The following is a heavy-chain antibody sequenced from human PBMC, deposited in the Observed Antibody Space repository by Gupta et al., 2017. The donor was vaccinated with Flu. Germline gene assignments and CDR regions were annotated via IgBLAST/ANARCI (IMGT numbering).Heavy chain of an antibody. Sequence: DYAMHWVRQAPGKGLEWVSGISWNSGSIGYADSVKGRFTISRDNAKNSLYLQMNSLRAEDTALYYCAKEGVSGNYYGWFAPWGQGSLVTVSS. D-gene: IGHD1-26*01. CDR3: AKEGVSGNYYGWFAP. CDR2: ISWNSGSI. J-gene: IGHJ5*02. CDR1: DYA. V-gene: IGHV3-9*01.